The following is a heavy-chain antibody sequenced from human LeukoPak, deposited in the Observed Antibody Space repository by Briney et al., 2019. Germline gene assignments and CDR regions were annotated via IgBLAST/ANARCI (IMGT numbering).Heavy chain of an antibody. V-gene: IGHV4-59*08. Sequence: PSETLSLTCTVSGCSISSYDWSWIRQPPGKGLEWMGYIYSGGSTTYNPYLKRRVIISIETSNNQCSLKLSAVTAAGTAVYFCAGHGGSGTFDDWGQGTRVTVST. CDR1: GCSISSYD. CDR2: IYSGGST. CDR3: AGHGGSGTFDD. J-gene: IGHJ4*02. D-gene: IGHD6-25*01.